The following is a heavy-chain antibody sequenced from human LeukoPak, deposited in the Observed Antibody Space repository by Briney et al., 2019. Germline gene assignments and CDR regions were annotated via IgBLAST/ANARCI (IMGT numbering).Heavy chain of an antibody. CDR2: IYTSGST. D-gene: IGHD1-14*01. Sequence: SQTLSLTCTVSGGSIRSGSYYWSWIRQPAGKGLEWIGRIYTSGSTNYNPSLKSRVTISVDTSKNQFSLKLSSVTAADTAVYYCATQHHDYFDYWGQGTLVTVSS. CDR3: ATQHHDYFDY. V-gene: IGHV4-61*02. J-gene: IGHJ4*02. CDR1: GGSIRSGSYY.